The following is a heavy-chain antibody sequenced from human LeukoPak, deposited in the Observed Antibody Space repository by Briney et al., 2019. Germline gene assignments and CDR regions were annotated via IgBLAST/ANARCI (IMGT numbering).Heavy chain of an antibody. D-gene: IGHD6-6*01. CDR1: GGTFSSYA. CDR3: ATEYSSYFDY. J-gene: IGHJ4*02. CDR2: IIPIFGTA. V-gene: IGHV1-69*13. Sequence: GASVKVSCKASGGTFSSYAISWVRQAPGQGLEWMGGIIPIFGTANYAQKFQGRVTITADESTSTAYMELSSLRSEDTAVYYCATEYSSYFDYWGQGTLVTVSS.